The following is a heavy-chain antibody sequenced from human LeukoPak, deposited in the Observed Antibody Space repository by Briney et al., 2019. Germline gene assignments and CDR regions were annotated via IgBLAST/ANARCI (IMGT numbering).Heavy chain of an antibody. Sequence: PGGSLRLSCAASGFXFSSYGIHWVRQAPGKGLEWVPVISYDGSNKYYADSVKGRFTISRDNSKNTLYLQMNNLRAEDTAVYYCARPLEGIQLWLPDYYYGMDVWGQGTTVTVSS. CDR2: ISYDGSNK. D-gene: IGHD5-18*01. J-gene: IGHJ6*02. V-gene: IGHV3-30*03. CDR3: ARPLEGIQLWLPDYYYGMDV. CDR1: GFXFSSYG.